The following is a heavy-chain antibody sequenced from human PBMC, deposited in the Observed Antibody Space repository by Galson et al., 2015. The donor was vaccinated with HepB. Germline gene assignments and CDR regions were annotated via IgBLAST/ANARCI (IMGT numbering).Heavy chain of an antibody. D-gene: IGHD3-10*01. CDR3: ARRISLVRGIITKLDYYYGMDV. Sequence: SLRLSCAASGFTFSSYWMNWVRQAPGRGLEWVAHINQDGSSKYYVDSVKGRFTISRDNAKDSVYLQLDSLRAEDTAVYYCARRISLVRGIITKLDYYYGMDVGGQGTTVTVAS. V-gene: IGHV3-7*03. CDR2: INQDGSSK. CDR1: GFTFSSYW. J-gene: IGHJ6*02.